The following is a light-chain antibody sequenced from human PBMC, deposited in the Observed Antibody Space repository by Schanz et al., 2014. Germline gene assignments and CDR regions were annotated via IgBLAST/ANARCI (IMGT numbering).Light chain of an antibody. J-gene: IGLJ3*02. CDR2: GNS. Sequence: QSVLTQPPSVSGAPGQRVTISCTGSSSSIGTGYDVHWYQQLPGTAPKLLIYGNSNRPSGVPDRFSGSKSGTSASLAISGLQSEDEADYYCAAWDDSLSAWLFGGGTKLTVL. CDR1: SSSIGTGYD. V-gene: IGLV1-40*01. CDR3: AAWDDSLSAWL.